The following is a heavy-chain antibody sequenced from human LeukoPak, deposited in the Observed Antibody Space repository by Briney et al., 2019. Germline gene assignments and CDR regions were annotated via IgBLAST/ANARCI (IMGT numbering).Heavy chain of an antibody. J-gene: IGHJ4*02. CDR3: ARDRVLTATYYDYVWGSYDDFYFDY. Sequence: GRSLRLSCAASGFTFSSYSMNWVRQAPGKGLEWVSSISSSSSYIYYADSVKGRFTISRDNAKNSLYLQMNSLRAEDTAVYYCARDRVLTATYYDYVWGSYDDFYFDYWGQGTLVTVSS. V-gene: IGHV3-21*01. D-gene: IGHD3-16*01. CDR1: GFTFSSYS. CDR2: ISSSSSYI.